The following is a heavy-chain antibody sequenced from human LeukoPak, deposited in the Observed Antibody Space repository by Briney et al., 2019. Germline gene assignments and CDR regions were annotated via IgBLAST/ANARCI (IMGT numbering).Heavy chain of an antibody. Sequence: ASVKVSCKASGYTFTGYYMHWVRQAPGQGLEWMGWINPNSGGTNYAQKFQGRVTMTRDTSISTAYMELSRLRSDDTAVYYCARDLSVITTSNYWGQETLVTVS. J-gene: IGHJ4*02. CDR3: ARDLSVITTSNY. CDR1: GYTFTGYY. CDR2: INPNSGGT. D-gene: IGHD3-22*01. V-gene: IGHV1-2*02.